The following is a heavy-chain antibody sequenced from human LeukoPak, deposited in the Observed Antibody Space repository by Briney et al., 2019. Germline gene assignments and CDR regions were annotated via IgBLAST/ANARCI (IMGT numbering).Heavy chain of an antibody. Sequence: GGSLRLSCAASGFTFSSYGMHWVRQAPGKGLEWVAVIWYDGSNKYYADSVKGRFTISRDNSKNTLYLQMNSLRAEDTAVYYCARDPEPYDYGNYGSDYYYYYGMDVWGQGTTVTVSS. J-gene: IGHJ6*02. CDR2: IWYDGSNK. D-gene: IGHD4-11*01. CDR3: ARDPEPYDYGNYGSDYYYYYGMDV. V-gene: IGHV3-33*01. CDR1: GFTFSSYG.